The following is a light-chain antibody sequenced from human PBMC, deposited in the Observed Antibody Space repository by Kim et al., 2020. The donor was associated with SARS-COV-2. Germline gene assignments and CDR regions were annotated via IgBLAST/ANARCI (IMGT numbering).Light chain of an antibody. CDR1: SSNIGAGYD. V-gene: IGLV1-40*01. CDR2: GNS. CDR3: QSYDSSLSGSVV. Sequence: VTISCPGSSSNIGAGYDVHWYQRLPGTAPKLPIYGNSNRPSGVPERFSGSESGTSASLAITGLQAEDEADYYCQSYDSSLSGSVVFGGGTQLTVL. J-gene: IGLJ2*01.